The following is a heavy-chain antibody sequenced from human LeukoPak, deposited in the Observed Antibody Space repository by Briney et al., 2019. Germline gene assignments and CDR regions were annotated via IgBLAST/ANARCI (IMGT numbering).Heavy chain of an antibody. V-gene: IGHV3-23*01. CDR3: AIRGVPAD. J-gene: IGHJ3*01. Sequence: QSGGSLRLSCAPSGFTFSSYAMSWVRQAPGKGLEWVSAISGSGGSTYYADSVKDRFTISRDNSKSTLYLQMNSLRVEDTAIYYCAIRGVPADWGQGTKVTVSS. D-gene: IGHD3-10*01. CDR2: ISGSGGST. CDR1: GFTFSSYA.